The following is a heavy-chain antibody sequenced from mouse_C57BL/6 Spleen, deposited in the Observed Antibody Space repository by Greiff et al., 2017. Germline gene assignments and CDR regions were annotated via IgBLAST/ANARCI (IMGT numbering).Heavy chain of an antibody. CDR3: ARHEDEDYGFAY. CDR1: GYTFTEYT. CDR2: FYPGSGSI. Sequence: VQLVESGAELVKPGASVKLSCKASGYTFTEYTIHWVKQRSGQGLEWIGWFYPGSGSIKYNEKFKDKATLTADKSSSTVYMELSRLTSEASAVYFCARHEDEDYGFAYWGQGTLVTVSA. D-gene: IGHD2-4*01. J-gene: IGHJ3*01. V-gene: IGHV1-62-2*01.